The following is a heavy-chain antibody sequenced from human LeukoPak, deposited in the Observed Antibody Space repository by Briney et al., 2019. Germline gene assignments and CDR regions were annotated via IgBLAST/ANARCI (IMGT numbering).Heavy chain of an antibody. CDR3: ARDYYGSGNSAFDL. V-gene: IGHV3-30*04. CDR1: GFTLNSYA. CDR2: ISYDGSDK. D-gene: IGHD3-10*01. Sequence: GRSLRLSCVASGFTLNSYAMHWVRQAPGKGLEWVAFISYDGSDKYYAGSVKGRFTISRDNSKNTLYLQMNSLRAEDTAVYYCARDYYGSGNSAFDLWGQGTMVTVSS. J-gene: IGHJ3*01.